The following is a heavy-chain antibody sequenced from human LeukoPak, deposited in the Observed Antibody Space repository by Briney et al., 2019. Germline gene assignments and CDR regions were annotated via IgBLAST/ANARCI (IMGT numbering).Heavy chain of an antibody. CDR2: INSDGSST. D-gene: IGHD4-17*01. Sequence: PGGSLRLSCAASGFTFSNYWMHWVRQAPGKELVWVSRINSDGSSTNYADSVKGRFTISRDNANNTLYLQMSSLRAGDTAVYYCARDLDYGDYHFVYWGQGTLVTVSS. V-gene: IGHV3-74*01. J-gene: IGHJ4*02. CDR1: GFTFSNYW. CDR3: ARDLDYGDYHFVY.